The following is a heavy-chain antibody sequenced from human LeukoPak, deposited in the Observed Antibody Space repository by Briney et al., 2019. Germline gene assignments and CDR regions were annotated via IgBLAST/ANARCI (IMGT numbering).Heavy chain of an antibody. CDR2: INAGNGNT. D-gene: IGHD3-3*01. CDR1: GYTFTSYA. CDR3: ARVRIFGVVTRHYYFDY. Sequence: ASVKVSCKASGYTFTSYAMHWVRQGPGQRLEWMGWINAGNGNTKYSQKFQGRVTITRDTSASTAYMELSSLRSEDTAVYYCARVRIFGVVTRHYYFDYWGQGTLVTVSS. V-gene: IGHV1-3*01. J-gene: IGHJ4*02.